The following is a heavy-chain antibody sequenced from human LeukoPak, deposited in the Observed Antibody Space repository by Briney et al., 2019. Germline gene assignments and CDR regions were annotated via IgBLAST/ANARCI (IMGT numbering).Heavy chain of an antibody. J-gene: IGHJ3*02. CDR1: GFIFSSYS. V-gene: IGHV3-48*01. Sequence: GGSLRLSCAASGFIFSSYSMNWVRQTPGKGLEWISYISSGSGTTYYGDSVQGRFITSRDNAKNSLYLQMNSLRAEDTAVYYCARDWIWIAAAGTGAFDIWGQGTMVTVSS. CDR2: ISSGSGTT. CDR3: ARDWIWIAAAGTGAFDI. D-gene: IGHD6-13*01.